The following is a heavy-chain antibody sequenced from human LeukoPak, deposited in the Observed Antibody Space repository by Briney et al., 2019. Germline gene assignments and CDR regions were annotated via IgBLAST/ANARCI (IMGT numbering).Heavy chain of an antibody. CDR3: ARESIAAAGAYEGDRIAFDI. Sequence: SETLSLTCTVSGGSISSSSYYWGWIRQPPGKGLEWIGSIYFSGSTYYNPSLKSRVTISVDTSKNQFSLKLSSVTAADTAVYYCARESIAAAGAYEGDRIAFDIWGQGTMVTVSS. CDR1: GGSISSSSYY. V-gene: IGHV4-39*07. J-gene: IGHJ3*02. CDR2: IYFSGST. D-gene: IGHD6-13*01.